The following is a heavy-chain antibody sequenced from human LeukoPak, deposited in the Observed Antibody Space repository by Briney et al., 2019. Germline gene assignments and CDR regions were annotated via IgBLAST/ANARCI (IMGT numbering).Heavy chain of an antibody. D-gene: IGHD4-11*01. J-gene: IGHJ4*02. CDR2: INPGDSDT. V-gene: IGHV5-51*01. CDR1: GYTFIGYW. CDR3: ARGRGPTVITNFDY. Sequence: GESLQISCKGSGYTFIGYWIGWVRQMPGKGLEWMGIINPGDSDTRYSPSFQGQVTMSADKSISTAYLQWSSLKASDTAMYYCARGRGPTVITNFDYWGQGTLVTVSS.